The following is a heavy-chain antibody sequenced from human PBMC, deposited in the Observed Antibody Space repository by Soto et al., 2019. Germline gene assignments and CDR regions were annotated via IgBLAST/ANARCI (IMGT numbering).Heavy chain of an antibody. CDR2: IYYSGST. CDR3: ASRRYQGGDYYSYYGMDV. V-gene: IGHV4-30-4*01. J-gene: IGHJ6*04. CDR1: GGSISSGDYY. D-gene: IGHD4-17*01. Sequence: PSETLSLTCTVSGGSISSGDYYWSWIRQPPGKGLEWIGYIYYSGSTYYNPSLKSRVTISVDTSKNQFSLKLSSVTAADTAVFFFASRRYQGGDYYSYYGMDVWGKGTRVTFPS.